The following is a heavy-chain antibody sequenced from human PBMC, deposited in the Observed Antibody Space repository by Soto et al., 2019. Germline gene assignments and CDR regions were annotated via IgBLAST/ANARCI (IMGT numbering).Heavy chain of an antibody. V-gene: IGHV1-18*01. CDR3: ARFGRGFSSAFDFDY. CDR1: GYTFSNFG. J-gene: IGHJ4*01. CDR2: ITAYNGNT. Sequence: VQLVQSGAEVKKPGASVKVSCKASGYTFSNFGISWVRLAPGQGLEWMGWITAYNGNTHDAQTFQGRVTMTTDTSASTAYMDLRSLRSDATEIYYCARFGRGFSSAFDFDYWGHGTLVTVSS. D-gene: IGHD5-18*01.